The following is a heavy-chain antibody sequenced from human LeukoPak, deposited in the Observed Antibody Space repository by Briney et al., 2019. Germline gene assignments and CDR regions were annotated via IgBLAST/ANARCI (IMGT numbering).Heavy chain of an antibody. CDR2: ISGSGGST. D-gene: IGHD1-26*01. J-gene: IGHJ6*03. CDR1: GFTFSSYA. Sequence: GGSLRLSCAASGFTFSSYAMSWVRQAPGKGLEWVSAISGSGGSTYYADSVKGRFTISRDNSKNTLYLQMNSLRADDTAVYYCARVRGAGLQYYYMDVWGKGTTVTVSS. V-gene: IGHV3-23*01. CDR3: ARVRGAGLQYYYMDV.